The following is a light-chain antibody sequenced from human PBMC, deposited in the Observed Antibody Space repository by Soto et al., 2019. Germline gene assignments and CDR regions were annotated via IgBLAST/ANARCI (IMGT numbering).Light chain of an antibody. CDR2: DVS. Sequence: QSVLTQRASVSGSPGQSITISCTGTSSDVGGYNYVSWYQQHPGKAPKLMIYDVSNRPSGVSNRFSGSKSGNTASLTISGLQAEDEADYYCSSYTSSSTYVFGTGTKVIVL. CDR1: SSDVGGYNY. CDR3: SSYTSSSTYV. V-gene: IGLV2-14*01. J-gene: IGLJ1*01.